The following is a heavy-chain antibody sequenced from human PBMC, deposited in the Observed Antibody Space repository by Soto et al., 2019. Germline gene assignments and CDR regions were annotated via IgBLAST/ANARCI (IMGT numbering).Heavy chain of an antibody. D-gene: IGHD6-19*01. CDR3: AKEEGPRLAFDI. CDR1: GFTFSSYG. Sequence: LRLSCAASGFTFSSYGMHWVRQAPGKGLEWVAVISYDGSNKYYADSVKGRFTISRDNSKNTLYLQMNSLRAEDTAVYYCAKEEGPRLAFDIWGQGTMVT. J-gene: IGHJ3*02. CDR2: ISYDGSNK. V-gene: IGHV3-30*18.